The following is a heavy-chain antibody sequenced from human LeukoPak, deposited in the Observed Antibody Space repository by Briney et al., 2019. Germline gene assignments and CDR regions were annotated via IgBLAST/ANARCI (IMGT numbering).Heavy chain of an antibody. J-gene: IGHJ4*02. D-gene: IGHD2/OR15-2a*01. Sequence: GGSLRLSWAASEFTFNRYWMHWVRQVPGKGLVWVSRINSDGSSTTYADSVKGRFTISRDNARNTLYLQMNSLRAEDTAVYYCARGRGTIYKFDYWGQGTLVTVSS. CDR3: ARGRGTIYKFDY. CDR1: EFTFNRYW. CDR2: INSDGSST. V-gene: IGHV3-74*01.